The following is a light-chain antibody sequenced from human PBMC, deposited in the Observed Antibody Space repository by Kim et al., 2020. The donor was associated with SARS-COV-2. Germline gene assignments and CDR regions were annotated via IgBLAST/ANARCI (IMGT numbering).Light chain of an antibody. CDR2: GVS. J-gene: IGKJ2*04. Sequence: GDRVTITCRAGHNITNNLNWYQHRPGNAPQLLIYGVSTLQSGVPSRFTGDGYGTEFTLTISRLQPEDFATYFCHQSYSATCSFGQGSKLEI. V-gene: IGKV1-39*01. CDR1: HNITNN. CDR3: HQSYSATCS.